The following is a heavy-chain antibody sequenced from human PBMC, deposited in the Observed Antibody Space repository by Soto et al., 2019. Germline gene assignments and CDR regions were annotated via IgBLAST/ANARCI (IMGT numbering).Heavy chain of an antibody. Sequence: PGGSLRLSCAASGFTFSSYGMHWVRQAPGKGLEWVAVISYDGSNKYYADSVKGRFTISRDNSKNTLYLQMNSLRAEDTAVYYCAKDRQYSSSSHYYYYMDVWGKGTTVTVSS. CDR3: AKDRQYSSSSHYYYYMDV. V-gene: IGHV3-30*18. D-gene: IGHD6-6*01. J-gene: IGHJ6*03. CDR2: ISYDGSNK. CDR1: GFTFSSYG.